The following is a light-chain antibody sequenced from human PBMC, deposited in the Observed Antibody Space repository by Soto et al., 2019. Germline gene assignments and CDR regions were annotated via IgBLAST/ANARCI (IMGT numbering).Light chain of an antibody. Sequence: EILLTQSPATRSSFPGDRVTLSCRASQYINTRLAWYQHRPGQAPRLLIYQTSLRAAGIPARFSASGSGTDFTLTISDVQPEDFALYYCHQRQSWPRTFGQGTKVDIK. V-gene: IGKV3-11*01. CDR1: QYINTR. J-gene: IGKJ1*01. CDR3: HQRQSWPRT. CDR2: QTS.